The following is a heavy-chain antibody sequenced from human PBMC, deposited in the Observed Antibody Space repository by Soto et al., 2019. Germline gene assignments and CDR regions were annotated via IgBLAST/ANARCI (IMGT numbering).Heavy chain of an antibody. Sequence: EVQILESGGGLVQPGGSLSLSCAASGFPFSNYAMAWVRQAPGKRLAWVSAISGTTGHAFYADSVKDRFTIARDNSKNTLYLQMDTRRAEGTAADYCARAPSEFIWGSYLRYYEYWSPGTLVTVSS. D-gene: IGHD3-16*01. CDR2: ISGTTGHA. CDR1: GFPFSNYA. J-gene: IGHJ4*02. V-gene: IGHV3-23*01. CDR3: ARAPSEFIWGSYLRYYEY.